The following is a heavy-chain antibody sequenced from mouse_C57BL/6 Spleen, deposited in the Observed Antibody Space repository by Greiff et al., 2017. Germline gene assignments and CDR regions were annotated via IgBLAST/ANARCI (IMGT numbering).Heavy chain of an antibody. CDR2: INPSTGGT. J-gene: IGHJ2*01. V-gene: IGHV1-42*01. CDR3: ARGAYYSNFSPYFDY. Sequence: EVQLQQSGPELVKPGASVKISCKASGYSFTGYYMNWVKQSPEKSLEWIGEINPSTGGTTYNQKFKAKATLTVDKSSSTAYMQLKSLTSEDSAVYYCARGAYYSNFSPYFDYWGQGTTLTVSS. CDR1: GYSFTGYY. D-gene: IGHD2-5*01.